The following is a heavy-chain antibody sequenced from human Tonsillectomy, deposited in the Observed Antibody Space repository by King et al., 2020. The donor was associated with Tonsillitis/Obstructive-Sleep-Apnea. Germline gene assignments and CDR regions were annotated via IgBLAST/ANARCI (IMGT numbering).Heavy chain of an antibody. CDR1: GGSVRSGNYY. V-gene: IGHV4-61*01. CDR2: IYYSGST. J-gene: IGHJ4*02. CDR3: ARDWIGTDWFTDY. D-gene: IGHD3-9*01. Sequence: QLQESGPGLVKPSETLSLTCTVSGGSVRSGNYYWSWIRQPPGKGLEWIGYIYYSGSTNYNPSPKSRVTISVDTSKNPFSLRLTSVTAADTAVYYCARDWIGTDWFTDYWGQGTLVTVSS.